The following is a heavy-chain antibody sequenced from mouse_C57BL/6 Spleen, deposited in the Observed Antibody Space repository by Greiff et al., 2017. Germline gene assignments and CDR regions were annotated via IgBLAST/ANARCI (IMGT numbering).Heavy chain of an antibody. CDR2: IDPSDSET. D-gene: IGHD1-1*01. V-gene: IGHV1-52*01. CDR1: GYTLTSYW. CDR3: ARSASIYYYGSSHWYFDV. J-gene: IGHJ1*03. Sequence: VQLQQPGAELVRPGSSVKLSCKASGYTLTSYWMHWVKHRPIQGLELICNIDPSDSETHYNQKFKDKATLTVDKSSSTAYMQLSSLSSEDSAVYYCARSASIYYYGSSHWYFDVWGTGTTVTVSS.